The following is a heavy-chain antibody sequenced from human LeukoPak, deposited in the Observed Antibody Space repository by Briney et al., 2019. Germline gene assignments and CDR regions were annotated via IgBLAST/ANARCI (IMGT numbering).Heavy chain of an antibody. CDR1: GLTFSNYA. J-gene: IGHJ3*02. Sequence: GGSLRLSCAASGLTFSNYAMSWVRQAPGKGLEGVSVIGAGGPFTHHADSVKGRFPISSDTSKNTLYLQMDCLRAEDTALYYCTKESSAFDIWGQGTMVTVSS. V-gene: IGHV3-23*01. CDR3: TKESSAFDI. CDR2: IGAGGPFT.